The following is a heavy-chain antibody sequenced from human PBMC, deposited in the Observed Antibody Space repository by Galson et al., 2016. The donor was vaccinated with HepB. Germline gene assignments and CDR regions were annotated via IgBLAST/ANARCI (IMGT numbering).Heavy chain of an antibody. J-gene: IGHJ1*01. CDR1: GFTFADYA. V-gene: IGHV3-9*01. D-gene: IGHD3-10*01. CDR2: ISWNSGRI. Sequence: SLRLSCAASGFTFADYAIHWVRQAPGKGLEWVSGISWNSGRIAYADSVKGRFTISRDNAKNSLYLQMNSLRAEDTAFYYCAKATSGSAYGSRYFQHWCQGTLVIVSS. CDR3: AKATSGSAYGSRYFQH.